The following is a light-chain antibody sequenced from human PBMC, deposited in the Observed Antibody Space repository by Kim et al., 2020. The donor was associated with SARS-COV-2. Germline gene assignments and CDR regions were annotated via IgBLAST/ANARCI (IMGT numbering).Light chain of an antibody. CDR3: QQLNSFPPV. CDR1: QGISSY. Sequence: DIHLTQSPSSLSASVGDRVTITCRASQGISSYLAWYQQIPGKAPNLLIYDATTLQSGVPSRFSGGGSGTDFTLTISSLQPEDFATYYCQQLNSFPPVFGPGTKVDIK. CDR2: DAT. V-gene: IGKV1-9*01. J-gene: IGKJ3*01.